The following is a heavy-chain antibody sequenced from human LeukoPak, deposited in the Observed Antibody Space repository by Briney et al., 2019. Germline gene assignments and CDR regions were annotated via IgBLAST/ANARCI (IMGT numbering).Heavy chain of an antibody. J-gene: IGHJ4*02. CDR2: IYYSGST. Sequence: KTSETLSLTCTVSGGSISSSSYYWGWIRQPPGKGLEWIGSIYYSGSTYYNPSLKSRVTISVDTSKNQFSLKLNSVTAADTAVYYCASFQRGTAQSAPTDFWGQGTLVTVSS. D-gene: IGHD2-21*02. V-gene: IGHV4-39*01. CDR1: GGSISSSSYY. CDR3: ASFQRGTAQSAPTDF.